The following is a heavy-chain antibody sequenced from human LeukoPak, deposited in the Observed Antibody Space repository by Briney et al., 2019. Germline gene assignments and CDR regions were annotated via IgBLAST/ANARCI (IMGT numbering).Heavy chain of an antibody. Sequence: GGSLRLSCAASGFPFTNNYMSWLREAPGKGLEWVSVINIGGSVSYADSVKGRFTISRDNSNSTLYLQMNSLRVEDTALYYCARVRRQVGSRWFDSWGQGTLVTVSS. CDR3: ARVRRQVGSRWFDS. CDR2: INIGGSV. V-gene: IGHV3-53*01. J-gene: IGHJ5*01. D-gene: IGHD1-26*01. CDR1: GFPFTNNY.